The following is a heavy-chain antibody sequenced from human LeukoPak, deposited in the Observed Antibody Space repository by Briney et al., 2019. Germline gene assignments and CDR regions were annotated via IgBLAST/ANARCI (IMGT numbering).Heavy chain of an antibody. CDR3: ARHFGDYASLLA. J-gene: IGHJ5*02. CDR2: IYYNGNT. V-gene: IGHV4-39*01. CDR1: GDSLASSTYY. D-gene: IGHD4-17*01. Sequence: SETLSLTCTVSGDSLASSTYYLAWIRQPPGKGLEWIGSIYYNGNTYYNPSLESRLAIFVDTSKNQFSLKLSSVTAPDTAVYYCARHFGDYASLLAWGQGSPVTASS.